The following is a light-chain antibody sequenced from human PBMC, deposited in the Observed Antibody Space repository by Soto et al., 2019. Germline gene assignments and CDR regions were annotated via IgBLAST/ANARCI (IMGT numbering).Light chain of an antibody. CDR1: PSVSSSY. Sequence: EIVLTQSPGTLSLSPGEIATLSFRASPSVSSSYLAWYQQKPVQAHMLLIYVASSRYTAIPDRFSGTGSGTDFNLTISRLVPEDFAVDYCQQYGSSPGKFGQGTKVDIK. V-gene: IGKV3-20*01. J-gene: IGKJ1*01. CDR3: QQYGSSPGK. CDR2: VAS.